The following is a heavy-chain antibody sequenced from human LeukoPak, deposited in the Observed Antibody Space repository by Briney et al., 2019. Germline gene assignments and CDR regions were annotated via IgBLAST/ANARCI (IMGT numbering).Heavy chain of an antibody. CDR1: GFTFDDYA. CDR2: ISWNSGSI. J-gene: IGHJ4*02. V-gene: IGHV3-9*01. D-gene: IGHD2-15*01. Sequence: GGSLRLSCAASGFTFDDYAMHWVRQAPGKGLEWVSGISWNSGSIGYADSVKGRFTISRDNAKNSLYLQMNSLRAEDTAVYYCARDPGVVVAATPFDYWGQGTLVTVSS. CDR3: ARDPGVVVAATPFDY.